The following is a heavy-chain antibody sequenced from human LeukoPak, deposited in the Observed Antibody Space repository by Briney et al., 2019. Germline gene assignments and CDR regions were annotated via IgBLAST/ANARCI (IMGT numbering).Heavy chain of an antibody. CDR1: GGSISSSSYY. J-gene: IGHJ4*02. CDR3: ARNLEYNWNYD. D-gene: IGHD1-7*01. V-gene: IGHV4-39*07. CDR2: IYYSGST. Sequence: SETLSLTCTVSGGSISSSSYYWGWIRQPPGKGLEWIGSIYYSGSTYYNPSLKSRVTISVDTSKNQFSLKLSSVTAADTAVYYCARNLEYNWNYDWGQGTLVIVSS.